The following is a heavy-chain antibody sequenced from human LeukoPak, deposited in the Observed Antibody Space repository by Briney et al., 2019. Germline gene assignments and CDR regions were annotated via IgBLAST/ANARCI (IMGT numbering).Heavy chain of an antibody. CDR3: ARDPPRSRNWAYDAFDL. CDR1: GFTFSSYA. V-gene: IGHV3-21*01. J-gene: IGHJ3*01. D-gene: IGHD7-27*01. Sequence: GGSLRLSCAASGFTFSSYAMSWVRQAPGKGLEWVSSISSISSDIYYADSMKGRFTISRDNAKNSVYLQMNSLRAEDTAVYYCARDPPRSRNWAYDAFDLWGQGTMVTVSS. CDR2: ISSISSDI.